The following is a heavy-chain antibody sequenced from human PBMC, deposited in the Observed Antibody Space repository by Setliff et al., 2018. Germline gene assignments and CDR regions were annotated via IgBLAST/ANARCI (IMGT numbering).Heavy chain of an antibody. CDR3: ARDRKSSPEHYYFDY. V-gene: IGHV1-18*01. CDR2: ISPYTGKT. CDR1: GYTFSDYI. J-gene: IGHJ4*02. Sequence: ASVKVSCKASGYTFSDYIINWVRQAPGQGLEWVGWISPYTGKTYFAQKLQGRVTMTTDTSTSTAYMELGSLTSDDTAVYYCARDRKSSPEHYYFDYWGQGTLVTVSS.